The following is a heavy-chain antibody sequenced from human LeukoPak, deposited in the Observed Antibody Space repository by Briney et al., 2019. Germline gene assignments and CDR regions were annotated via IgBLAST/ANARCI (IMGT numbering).Heavy chain of an antibody. CDR3: ARVHSYCSSTSCLDY. D-gene: IGHD2-2*01. CDR2: ISAYNGNT. J-gene: IGHJ4*02. V-gene: IGHV1-18*01. Sequence: GASVKVSCKASGYTFTSYGISWVRQAPGQGLEWMGWISAYNGNTNYAQKLQGRVTMTTDTSTSTAYMELRSLRSDDTAVYYCARVHSYCSSTSCLDYWGQGTLVTVSS. CDR1: GYTFTSYG.